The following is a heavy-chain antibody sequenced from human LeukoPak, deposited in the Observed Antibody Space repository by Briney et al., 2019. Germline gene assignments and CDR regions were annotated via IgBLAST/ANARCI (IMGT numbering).Heavy chain of an antibody. V-gene: IGHV1-8*03. D-gene: IGHD2-2*02. CDR1: GYTFTSYD. CDR2: MNPNSGNT. J-gene: IGHJ3*02. CDR3: ARGGVVPAAIGAFDI. Sequence: ASVKVSCKASGYTFTSYDINWVRQATGQGLEWMGWMNPNSGNTGYAQKFQGRVTITRNTSMSTAYMELSSLRSEDTAVYYCARGGVVPAAIGAFDIWGQGTMVTVSS.